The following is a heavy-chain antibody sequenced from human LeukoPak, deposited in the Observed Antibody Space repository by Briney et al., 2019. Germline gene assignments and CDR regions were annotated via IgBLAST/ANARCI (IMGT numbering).Heavy chain of an antibody. CDR3: ARAIDLYYYDSSGYYPGDY. D-gene: IGHD3-22*01. CDR1: GFTFSSYS. J-gene: IGHJ4*02. CDR2: ISSSSSYI. Sequence: GGSLRLSCAASGFTFSSYSMNWVRQAPGKGLEWVSSISSSSSYIYYADSVKGRFTISRDNAKNSLYLQMNSLRAEDTAVYYCARAIDLYYYDSSGYYPGDYWGQGTLVTVSS. V-gene: IGHV3-21*01.